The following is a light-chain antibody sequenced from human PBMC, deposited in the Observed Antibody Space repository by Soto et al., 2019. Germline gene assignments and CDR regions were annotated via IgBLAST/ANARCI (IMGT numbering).Light chain of an antibody. CDR3: QQFGLSPT. Sequence: DIQMTQSPSTLSGSVGDRVTITCRASQTISSWLAWYQQKPGKAPKLLIYKASTLKSGVPSRFSGSGSGTDFTLTISRLEPEDFAVYYCQQFGLSPTFGGGTKVDIK. CDR1: QTISSW. V-gene: IGKV1-5*03. CDR2: KAS. J-gene: IGKJ4*01.